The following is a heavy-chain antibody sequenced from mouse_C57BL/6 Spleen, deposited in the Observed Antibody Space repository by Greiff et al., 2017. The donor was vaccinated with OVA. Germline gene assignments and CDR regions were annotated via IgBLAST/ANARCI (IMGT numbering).Heavy chain of an antibody. D-gene: IGHD1-1*01. CDR1: GFNIKDDY. Sequence: EVKLVESGAELVRPGASVKLSCTASGFNIKDDYMHWVKQRPEQGLEWIGWIDPENGDTEYASKFQGKATITADTSSNTAYLQLSSLTSEDTAVYYCTITYYGSSYYFDYWGQGTTLTVSS. J-gene: IGHJ2*01. V-gene: IGHV14-4*01. CDR2: IDPENGDT. CDR3: TITYYGSSYYFDY.